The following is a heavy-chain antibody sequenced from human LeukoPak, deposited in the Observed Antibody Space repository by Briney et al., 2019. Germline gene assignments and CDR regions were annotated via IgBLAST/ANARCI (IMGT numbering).Heavy chain of an antibody. CDR3: ARLLPGYSYGNAFDI. Sequence: NTGAPPQISCKGSGSIFTSYWIGWVRQLPGKGQEWMGIIYPGDSDTRYSPSFQGQVTISADKSTSTAYLQWSSLKVSDTAMYYCARLLPGYSYGNAFDIWGQGTMVTVSS. V-gene: IGHV5-51*01. D-gene: IGHD5-18*01. CDR1: GSIFTSYW. J-gene: IGHJ3*02. CDR2: IYPGDSDT.